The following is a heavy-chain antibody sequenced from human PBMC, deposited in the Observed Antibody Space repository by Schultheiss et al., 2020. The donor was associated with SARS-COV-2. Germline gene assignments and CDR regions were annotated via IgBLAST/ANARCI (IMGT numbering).Heavy chain of an antibody. CDR3: ARIPGSNEANSH. Sequence: GESLKISCAASGFTFSSYWMHWVRQAPGKGLVWVSRINSDGSSTSYADSVKGRFTISRDNSKNTLYLQMNSLRAEDTAVYYCARIPGSNEANSHWGQGTLVTVSS. D-gene: IGHD4-23*01. CDR2: INSDGSST. CDR1: GFTFSSYW. V-gene: IGHV3-74*01. J-gene: IGHJ4*02.